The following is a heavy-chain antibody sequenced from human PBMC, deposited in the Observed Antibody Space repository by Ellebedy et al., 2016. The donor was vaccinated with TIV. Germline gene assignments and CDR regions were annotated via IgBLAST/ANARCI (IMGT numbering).Heavy chain of an antibody. CDR3: ARDRTVGSSSWYDWFDY. CDR2: INSDGSST. CDR1: GFTFSSYW. J-gene: IGHJ4*02. D-gene: IGHD6-13*01. V-gene: IGHV3-74*01. Sequence: GGSLRLXXAASGFTFSSYWMHWVRQAPGKGLVWVSRINSDGSSTSYADSVKGRFTISRDNAKNTLYLQMNSLRAEDTAVYYCARDRTVGSSSWYDWFDYWGQGTLVTVSS.